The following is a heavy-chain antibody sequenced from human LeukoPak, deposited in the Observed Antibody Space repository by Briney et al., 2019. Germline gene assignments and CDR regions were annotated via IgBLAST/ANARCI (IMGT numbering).Heavy chain of an antibody. CDR3: ARDGRYCSGGSCYRTFDI. CDR2: IYYSGST. CDR1: GGSISSYY. V-gene: IGHV4-59*01. Sequence: SETLSLTCTVSGGSISSYYWSWIRQPPGKGLEWIGYIYYSGSTNYNPSLKSRVTMSVDTSKNQFSLKLSSVTAADTAVYYCARDGRYCSGGSCYRTFDIWGQGTMVTVSS. J-gene: IGHJ3*02. D-gene: IGHD2-15*01.